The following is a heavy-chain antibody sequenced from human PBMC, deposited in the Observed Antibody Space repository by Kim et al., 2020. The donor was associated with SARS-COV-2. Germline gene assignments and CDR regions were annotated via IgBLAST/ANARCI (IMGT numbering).Heavy chain of an antibody. V-gene: IGHV3-21*01. CDR3: ARGGVYLGWNNWFDP. D-gene: IGHD3-16*01. CDR1: GFTFSSYS. J-gene: IGHJ5*02. Sequence: GGSLRLSCAASGFTFSSYSMNWVRQAPGKGLEWVSSISSSSSYIYYADSVKGRFTISRDNAKNSLYLQMNSLRAEDTAVYYCARGGVYLGWNNWFDPWGQGTLVTVSS. CDR2: ISSSSSYI.